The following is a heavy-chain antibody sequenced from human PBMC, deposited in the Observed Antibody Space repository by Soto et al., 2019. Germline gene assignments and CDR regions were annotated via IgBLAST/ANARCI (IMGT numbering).Heavy chain of an antibody. V-gene: IGHV3-23*01. Sequence: PGGSLRLSCRASGLAFGNYAMNWVRQVPGRGLEWVAGVSTNGRSTYYADSVRGRSTISRDNSKITVYLQMNSLRAEDTAVYYCAKDRAFNYFYGMDVWGHGTTVTVSS. CDR2: VSTNGRST. J-gene: IGHJ6*02. D-gene: IGHD3-10*01. CDR1: GLAFGNYA. CDR3: AKDRAFNYFYGMDV.